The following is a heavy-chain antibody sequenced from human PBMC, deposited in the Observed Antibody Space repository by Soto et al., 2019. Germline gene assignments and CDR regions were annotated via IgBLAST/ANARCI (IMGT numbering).Heavy chain of an antibody. V-gene: IGHV4-59*01. J-gene: IGHJ4*02. CDR2: IYYSGST. CDR3: ARRYGYSFDY. D-gene: IGHD5-12*01. Sequence: SETQSLTCTVSGGSISSYYLSWIRQPPGKGLEWIGYIYYSGSTNYNPSLKSRVTISLGTSKNQFSLKLSSVTAADTAVYYCARRYGYSFDYWGQGTLVTVSS. CDR1: GGSISSYY.